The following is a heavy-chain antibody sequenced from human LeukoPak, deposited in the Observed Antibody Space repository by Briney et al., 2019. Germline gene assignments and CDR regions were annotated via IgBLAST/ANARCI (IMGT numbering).Heavy chain of an antibody. Sequence: SETLSLTCTVSGGSISSSSYYWGWIRQPPGKRLEWIGEINHSGSTNYNPSLKSRVTISVDTSKNQFSLKLSSVTAADTAVYYCAREGSSSTTENWFDPWGQGTLVTVSS. D-gene: IGHD6-13*01. J-gene: IGHJ5*02. CDR3: AREGSSSTTENWFDP. V-gene: IGHV4-39*07. CDR1: GGSISSSSYY. CDR2: INHSGST.